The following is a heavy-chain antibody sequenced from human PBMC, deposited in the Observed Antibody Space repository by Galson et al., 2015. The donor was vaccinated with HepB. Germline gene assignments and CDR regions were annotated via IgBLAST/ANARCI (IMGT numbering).Heavy chain of an antibody. J-gene: IGHJ4*02. CDR2: IDPSDSYT. V-gene: IGHV5-10-1*01. CDR1: GYSFTSYW. D-gene: IGHD6-13*01. CDR3: ARLPRASIAAAGTFDY. Sequence: QSGAEVKKPGESLTISCKGSGYSFTSYWISWVRQMPGKGLEWMGRIDPSDSYTNYSPSFQGHVTISADKSISTAYLQWSSLKASDTAMYYCARLPRASIAAAGTFDYWGQGTLVTVSS.